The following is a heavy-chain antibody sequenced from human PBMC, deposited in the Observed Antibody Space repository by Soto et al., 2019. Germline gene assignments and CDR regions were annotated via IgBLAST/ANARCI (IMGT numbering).Heavy chain of an antibody. Sequence: QVQLVQSGAEVKKPGASVKVSCKASGYNLKRYVVSWVRQAPGQGLDWIGWISAYNGDANYAQKLQGRVTLTTDTATNTVYMEVSGLISDDTAGYYCSRAAPYSSAGRRYYYGVNVWGKGSTVTVSS. CDR1: GYNLKRYV. J-gene: IGHJ6*04. V-gene: IGHV1-18*01. CDR3: SRAAPYSSAGRRYYYGVNV. CDR2: ISAYNGDA. D-gene: IGHD5-18*01.